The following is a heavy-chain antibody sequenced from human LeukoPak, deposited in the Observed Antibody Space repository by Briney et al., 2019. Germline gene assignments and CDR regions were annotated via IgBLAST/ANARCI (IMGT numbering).Heavy chain of an antibody. CDR1: SFSINSGSY. CDR2: IYHSGSP. J-gene: IGHJ2*01. Sequence: SETLSLTCSVSSFSINSGSYWAWIRQTPGKGLEWIGSIYHSGSPYYNPSLKSRVTISMDTSNNQFSLKLSSVTAADTAVYYCARVVSYWYFDLWGRGTLVTVSS. V-gene: IGHV4-38-2*02. CDR3: ARVVSYWYFDL.